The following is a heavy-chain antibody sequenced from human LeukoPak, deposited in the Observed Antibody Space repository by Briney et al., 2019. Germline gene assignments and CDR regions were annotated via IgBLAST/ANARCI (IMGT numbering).Heavy chain of an antibody. CDR3: ARETYWGLGDY. CDR1: GFTFSTHS. J-gene: IGHJ4*02. CDR2: IKNDGSST. D-gene: IGHD7-27*01. Sequence: GGPLRLSCTASGFTFSTHSMNWVRQAPGKGLVWVSRIKNDGSSTTYADSVMGRFTISRDNAKNTLYLQMNSLGGEDTAVYYCARETYWGLGDYWGQGALVTVSS. V-gene: IGHV3-74*01.